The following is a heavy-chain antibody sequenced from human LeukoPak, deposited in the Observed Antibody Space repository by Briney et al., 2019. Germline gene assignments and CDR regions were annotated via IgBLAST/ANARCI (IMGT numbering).Heavy chain of an antibody. CDR2: ISGSGGST. Sequence: GGSLRLSCAASGFTFSSYAMSWVRQAPGKGLEWVSAISGSGGSTYYADSVKGRFTISRDNSKNTLYLQMNSLRAEDTAVYYCAVRLGNTVTQRICPTYLNYWGQGTLVTVSS. J-gene: IGHJ4*02. CDR1: GFTFSSYA. V-gene: IGHV3-23*01. D-gene: IGHD4-11*01. CDR3: AVRLGNTVTQRICPTYLNY.